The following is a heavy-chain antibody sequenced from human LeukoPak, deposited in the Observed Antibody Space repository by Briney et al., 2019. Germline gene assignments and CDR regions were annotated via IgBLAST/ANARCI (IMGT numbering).Heavy chain of an antibody. CDR3: AKKSAIAARRSDAFDI. Sequence: GSLRLSCAASGFTFSSYAMSWVRQAPGKGLEWVSAISGSGGSTYYADSVKGRFTISRDNSKNTLYLQMNSLRAEDTAVYYCAKKSAIAARRSDAFDIWGQGTMVTVSS. CDR2: ISGSGGST. CDR1: GFTFSSYA. J-gene: IGHJ3*02. D-gene: IGHD6-6*01. V-gene: IGHV3-23*01.